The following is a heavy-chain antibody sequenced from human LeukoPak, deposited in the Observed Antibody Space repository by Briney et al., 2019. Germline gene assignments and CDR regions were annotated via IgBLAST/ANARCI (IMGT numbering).Heavy chain of an antibody. CDR3: ARDSYSGSYSYFDY. V-gene: IGHV3-20*04. CDR2: INWNGGST. J-gene: IGHJ4*02. D-gene: IGHD1-26*01. CDR1: GFTFSSYG. Sequence: GGSLRLSCAASGFTFSSYGMHWVRQAPGKGLEWVSGINWNGGSTGYADSVKGRFTISRDNAKNSLYLQMNSLRAEDTALYYCARDSYSGSYSYFDYWGQGTLVTVSS.